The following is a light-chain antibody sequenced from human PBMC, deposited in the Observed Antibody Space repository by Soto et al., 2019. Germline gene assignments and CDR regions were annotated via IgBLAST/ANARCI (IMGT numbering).Light chain of an antibody. Sequence: QAALTQPASVSGSPGQSITISCTGTSSDVGGYNYVSWYQQHPGKAPKLMIYEVSNRPSGVSNRFSGSKSGNTASLTISGLKAEDEGDYYCSSYTSSSIDYVFGTGTKLTVL. CDR2: EVS. CDR3: SSYTSSSIDYV. CDR1: SSDVGGYNY. V-gene: IGLV2-14*01. J-gene: IGLJ1*01.